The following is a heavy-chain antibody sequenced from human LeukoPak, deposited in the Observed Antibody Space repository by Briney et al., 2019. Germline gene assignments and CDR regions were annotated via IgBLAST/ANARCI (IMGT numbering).Heavy chain of an antibody. J-gene: IGHJ6*02. CDR3: ASLYGGNLYSGLDV. D-gene: IGHD4-23*01. Sequence: PPGSLTLSCAASGFTFSSYEMNWVRQAPGKGLEWLSYIRSSGSPIYYADSVKGRFTISRDNGKNSLYLQMDDLRAEDTAVYYCASLYGGNLYSGLDVWGQGTTVAVSS. V-gene: IGHV3-48*03. CDR2: IRSSGSPI. CDR1: GFTFSSYE.